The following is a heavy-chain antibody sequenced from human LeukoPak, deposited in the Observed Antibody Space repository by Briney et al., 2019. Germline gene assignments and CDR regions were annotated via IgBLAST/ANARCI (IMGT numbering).Heavy chain of an antibody. Sequence: GGSLRLSCAASGFTFSNAWMSWVRQAPGKGLEWVGRIKSKTDGGTTDYAAPVKGRFTISRDDSKNTLYLQMNSLKTEDTAVYYCTTDGILGYCSSTGCQQDAFDIWGQGTMVTVSS. CDR3: TTDGILGYCSSTGCQQDAFDI. D-gene: IGHD2-2*01. J-gene: IGHJ3*02. CDR1: GFTFSNAW. CDR2: IKSKTDGGTT. V-gene: IGHV3-15*01.